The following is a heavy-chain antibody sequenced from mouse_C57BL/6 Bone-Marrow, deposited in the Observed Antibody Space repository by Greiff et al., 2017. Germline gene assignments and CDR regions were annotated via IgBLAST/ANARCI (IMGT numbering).Heavy chain of an antibody. D-gene: IGHD2-5*01. CDR1: GYTFTSYW. CDR2: IDPSDSYT. V-gene: IGHV1-69*01. J-gene: IGHJ4*01. Sequence: QVHVKQPGAELVMPGASVKLSCKASGYTFTSYWMHWVKQRPGQGLEWIGEIDPSDSYTNYNQKFKGKSTLTVDKSSSTAYMQLSSLTSEDSAVYDWARGASYYSNFYAVDYWGQGTSVTVSS. CDR3: ARGASYYSNFYAVDY.